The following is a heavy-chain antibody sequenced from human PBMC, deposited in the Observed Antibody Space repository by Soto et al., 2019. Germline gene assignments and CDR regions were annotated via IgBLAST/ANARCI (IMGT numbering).Heavy chain of an antibody. Sequence: EVQLVESGGGLVQPGGSLRLSCAASGFTFSHYWIHWARQVPGKGLVCISRINGDGRVTHYADSVNGRFIISRDNAKNIAFLQMNSLRVEDTGVYYCARAPHYCGNSGPGDYLGQGTLVSVSS. J-gene: IGHJ4*02. CDR1: GFTFSHYW. CDR2: INGDGRVT. V-gene: IGHV3-74*01. D-gene: IGHD2-21*02. CDR3: ARAPHYCGNSGPGDY.